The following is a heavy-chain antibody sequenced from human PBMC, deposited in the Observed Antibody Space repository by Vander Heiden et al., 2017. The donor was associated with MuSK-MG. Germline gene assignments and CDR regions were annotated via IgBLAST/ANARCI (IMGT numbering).Heavy chain of an antibody. V-gene: IGHV3-33*01. CDR1: TFNSYG. Sequence: TFNSYGMHWVRQAPGKGLEWVALIYYDGSTKHYADSVKGRFTISRDNSESTLYLQMNSLRVEDTAVYYCARANIYYSASWYGMDVWGQGTTVTVS. J-gene: IGHJ6*02. D-gene: IGHD2-2*01. CDR2: IYYDGSTK. CDR3: ARANIYYSASWYGMDV.